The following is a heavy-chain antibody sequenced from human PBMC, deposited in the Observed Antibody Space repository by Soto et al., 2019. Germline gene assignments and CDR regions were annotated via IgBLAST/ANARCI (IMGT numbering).Heavy chain of an antibody. J-gene: IGHJ4*02. CDR2: ISYDGSNK. Sequence: QVQLVESGGGVVQPGRSLRLSCAASGFSFNIYGMHWVRQAPGKGLEWVAFISYDGSNKYYADSVKGRFTMSRDNSKNTLYLQMDSLRPEDTAVYYCAQDQADCSGGSCYGVDYWGQGTLVTVSS. CDR3: AQDQADCSGGSCYGVDY. D-gene: IGHD2-15*01. V-gene: IGHV3-30*18. CDR1: GFSFNIYG.